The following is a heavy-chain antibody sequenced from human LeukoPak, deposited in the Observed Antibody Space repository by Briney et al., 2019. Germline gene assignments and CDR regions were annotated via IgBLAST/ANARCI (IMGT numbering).Heavy chain of an antibody. CDR1: GGSFSGYY. V-gene: IGHV4-34*01. J-gene: IGHJ5*02. CDR2: INHSGST. Sequence: SETLSLTCAVYGGSFSGYYWSWIRQPPGKGLEWIGEINHSGSTNYNPSLKSRVTVSVDTSKNQFSLKLSSVTAADTAVYYCARGRGKFDPWGQGTLVTVSS. CDR3: ARGRGKFDP.